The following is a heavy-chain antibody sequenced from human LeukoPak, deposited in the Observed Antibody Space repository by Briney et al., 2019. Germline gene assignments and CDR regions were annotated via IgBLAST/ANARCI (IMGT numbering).Heavy chain of an antibody. CDR1: GGSISSSNW. D-gene: IGHD3-10*01. CDR3: AREIRAIWFGELFGGHNWFDP. Sequence: PSETLSLTCAVSGGSISSSNWWSWVRQPPGKGLEWIGEIYHSGSTNYNPSLKSRVTISVDKSKNQFSLKLSSVTAADTAVYYCAREIRAIWFGELFGGHNWFDPWGQGTLVTVSS. V-gene: IGHV4-4*02. J-gene: IGHJ5*02. CDR2: IYHSGST.